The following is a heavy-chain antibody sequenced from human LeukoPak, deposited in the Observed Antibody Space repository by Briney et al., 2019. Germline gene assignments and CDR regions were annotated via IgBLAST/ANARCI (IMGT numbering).Heavy chain of an antibody. Sequence: SETLSLTCTVSGGSISSYYWSWIRQPPGKGLEWVGYIYYSGSTNYNPSLKSRVTISVDTSKNQFSLKLSSVTAADKAVYYCAREGGNSGYGWGWFDPWGQGTLVTVSS. CDR1: GGSISSYY. V-gene: IGHV4-59*01. CDR3: AREGGNSGYGWGWFDP. D-gene: IGHD5-12*01. J-gene: IGHJ5*02. CDR2: IYYSGST.